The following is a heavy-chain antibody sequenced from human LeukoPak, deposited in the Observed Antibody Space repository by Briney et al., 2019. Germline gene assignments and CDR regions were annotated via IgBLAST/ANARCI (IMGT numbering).Heavy chain of an antibody. J-gene: IGHJ3*01. D-gene: IGHD6-19*01. CDR2: INPNSGGT. CDR1: GYTFTGYY. Sequence: ASVKVSCKASGYTFTGYYMHWVRQAPGQGLEWMGWINPNSGGTNYAQKFQGRVTMTRDTSISTAYMELSRLRSDDTAVYYCARGIAVAGLDAFDVWGQGTMVTVSS. V-gene: IGHV1-2*02. CDR3: ARGIAVAGLDAFDV.